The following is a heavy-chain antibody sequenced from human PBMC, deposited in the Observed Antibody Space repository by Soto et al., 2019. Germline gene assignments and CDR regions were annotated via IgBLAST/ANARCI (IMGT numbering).Heavy chain of an antibody. CDR2: INHSGST. CDR1: GGSFSGYY. CDR3: ARGKLSDYVWGSYRYHFDY. D-gene: IGHD3-16*02. J-gene: IGHJ4*02. V-gene: IGHV4-34*01. Sequence: QVQLQQWGAGLLKPSETLSLTCAVYGGSFSGYYWSWIRQPPGKGLEWIGEINHSGSTNYNPSLKWRVTLSVDTSKIHFSLKLSSVTAADTAVYYCARGKLSDYVWGSYRYHFDYWGQGTVVTVSS.